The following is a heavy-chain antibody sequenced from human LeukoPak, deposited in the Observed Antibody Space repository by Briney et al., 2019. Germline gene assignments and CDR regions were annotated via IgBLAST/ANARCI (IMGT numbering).Heavy chain of an antibody. CDR1: GFTFSSYW. V-gene: IGHV3-7*05. Sequence: PGGSLRLSCAASGFTFSSYWMSWVRQAPGKGLEWVANIKQGGSEKYYVDSVKGRFTISRDNAKNSLYLQMNSLRAEDTAVYYCASYCLSTRCQEPHVYWGQGTLVTVSS. CDR2: IKQGGSEK. D-gene: IGHD2-2*01. J-gene: IGHJ4*02. CDR3: ASYCLSTRCQEPHVY.